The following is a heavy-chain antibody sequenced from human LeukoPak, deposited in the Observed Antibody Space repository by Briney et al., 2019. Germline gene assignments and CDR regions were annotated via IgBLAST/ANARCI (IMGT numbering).Heavy chain of an antibody. J-gene: IGHJ4*02. Sequence: PGGSLRLSCAASGFTFSSYEMNWVRQAPGKGLEWVSYITSSGSTIYYADSVKGRFTISRDNAKNSLYLQMNSLRAEDTALYYCARPTSGWYAGGFDYWGLGILVTVSS. V-gene: IGHV3-48*03. CDR2: ITSSGSTI. D-gene: IGHD6-19*01. CDR1: GFTFSSYE. CDR3: ARPTSGWYAGGFDY.